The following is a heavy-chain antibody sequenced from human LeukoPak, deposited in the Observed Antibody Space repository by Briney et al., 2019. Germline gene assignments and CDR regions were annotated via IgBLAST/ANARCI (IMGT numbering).Heavy chain of an antibody. D-gene: IGHD2-2*02. J-gene: IGHJ3*02. CDR2: ISLDGNNE. V-gene: IGHV3-30-3*01. CDR3: AXAEHYCSSTSCYXDFFGAFDI. Sequence: HPGGSLRLSCAASGFTFRNYYMHWVRQAPGKGLEWVAVISLDGNNEYYADSVKGRFSLSRDNSKNTLYLQMNSLRAEDTAVYYCAXAEHYCSSTSCYXDFFGAFDIWGQGTMVTVSS. CDR1: GFTFRNYY.